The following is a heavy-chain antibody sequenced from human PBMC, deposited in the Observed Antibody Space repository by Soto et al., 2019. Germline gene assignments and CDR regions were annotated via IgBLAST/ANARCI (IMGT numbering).Heavy chain of an antibody. D-gene: IGHD5-12*01. CDR3: ARGMATIDSTNWFDP. Sequence: QVQLVESGGGLVKPGGSLRLSCAASGFTFSDYYMIWIRQAPGKGLEWVSYISSSSSYTNYADSVKGRFTISRDNAKNSLYLQMNSLRAEDTAVYYCARGMATIDSTNWFDPWGQGTLVTVSS. CDR1: GFTFSDYY. V-gene: IGHV3-11*06. CDR2: ISSSSSYT. J-gene: IGHJ5*02.